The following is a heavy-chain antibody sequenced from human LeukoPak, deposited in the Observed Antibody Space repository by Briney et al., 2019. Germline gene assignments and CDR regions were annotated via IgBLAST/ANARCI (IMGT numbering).Heavy chain of an antibody. J-gene: IGHJ4*02. CDR2: VNPSGGST. CDR3: ARDAF. D-gene: IGHD3-3*02. CDR1: GYSFTNFY. V-gene: IGHV1-46*01. Sequence: GASVKVSCKTSGYSFTNFYIHWVRQAPGQGFEWMGMVNPSGGSTISAQRFQDRVNMTTDTSTRAVYMEMTGLTSDDTGIYYCARDAFWGQGTQVTVSS.